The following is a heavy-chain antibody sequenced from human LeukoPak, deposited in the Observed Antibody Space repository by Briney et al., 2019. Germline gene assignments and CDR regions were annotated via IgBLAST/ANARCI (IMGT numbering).Heavy chain of an antibody. CDR2: IYYSGST. V-gene: IGHV4-59*01. CDR1: GGSISSYY. D-gene: IGHD6-25*01. J-gene: IGHJ5*02. CDR3: ARGVHSNGTYNWFDP. Sequence: SETLSLTCTVSGGSISSYYWSWIRQPPGKGLEWIGYIYYSGSTNYNPSLKSRVTISVDTSKNQFSLKLSSVTAADTAVYYCARGVHSNGTYNWFDPWGQGTLVTVSS.